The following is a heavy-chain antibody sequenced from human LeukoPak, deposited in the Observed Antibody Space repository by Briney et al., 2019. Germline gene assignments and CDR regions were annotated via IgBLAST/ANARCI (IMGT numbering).Heavy chain of an antibody. CDR2: INPSGGST. V-gene: IGHV1-46*01. CDR3: ARGRSIRLYYDSSGYDGHFDY. J-gene: IGHJ4*02. D-gene: IGHD3-22*01. CDR1: GYTFTSYY. Sequence: GASVKVSCKASGYTFTSYYMHWVRQAPGQGLEWMGIINPSGGSTSYAQKFQGRVTMTRDTSASTVYMELSSLRSEDTAVYYCARGRSIRLYYDSSGYDGHFDYWGQGTLVTVSS.